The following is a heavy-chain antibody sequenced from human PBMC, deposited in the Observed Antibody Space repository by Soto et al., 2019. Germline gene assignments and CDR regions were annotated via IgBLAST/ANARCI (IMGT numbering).Heavy chain of an antibody. Sequence: EVQLVESGGGLVQPGGSLRLSCAASGFTFSSYWMSWVRQAPGKGLEWVANIKQDGSEKYYVDSVKGRFTISRDNAKNSLYLQMNSLRAEDTAVYYCARDSPYSSSSPRYYYYGMDVWGQGTTVTVSS. CDR2: IKQDGSEK. J-gene: IGHJ6*02. CDR3: ARDSPYSSSSPRYYYYGMDV. CDR1: GFTFSSYW. V-gene: IGHV3-7*01. D-gene: IGHD6-13*01.